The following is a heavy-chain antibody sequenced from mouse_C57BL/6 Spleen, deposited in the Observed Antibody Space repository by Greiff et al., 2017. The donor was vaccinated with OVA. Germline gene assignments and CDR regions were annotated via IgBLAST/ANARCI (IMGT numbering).Heavy chain of an antibody. CDR1: GYTFTDYE. CDR2: IDPETGGT. CDR3: TRLGLRRWGYFDY. Sequence: VQLQESGAELVRPGASVTLSCKASGYTFTDYEMHWVKQTPVHGLEWIGAIDPETGGTAYNQKFKGKAILTADKSSSTAYMELRRLTSEDSAVYYCTRLGLRRWGYFDYWGQGTTLTVSS. V-gene: IGHV1-15*01. J-gene: IGHJ2*01. D-gene: IGHD2-4*01.